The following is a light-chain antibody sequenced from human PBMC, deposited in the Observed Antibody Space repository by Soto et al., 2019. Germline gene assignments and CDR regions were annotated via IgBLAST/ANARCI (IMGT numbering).Light chain of an antibody. J-gene: IGKJ2*01. CDR3: QQANCFPYT. CDR2: AAS. Sequence: DIRMTQSPSSVSASVGDRVTITSLASQGISSWLAWYQQNPGKAPKLLIYAASSLQSGSPSRLSGSGSGTDFTLTSSSLQAEDVATYYCQQANCFPYTFGQGTKLEIK. V-gene: IGKV1-12*01. CDR1: QGISSW.